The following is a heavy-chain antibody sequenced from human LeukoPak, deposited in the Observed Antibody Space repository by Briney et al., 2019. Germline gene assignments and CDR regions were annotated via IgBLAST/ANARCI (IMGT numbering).Heavy chain of an antibody. Sequence: GGSLRLSCAASGFTFSSYAMSWVRQAPGKGLEWVSSISRNSRYIYYADSMRGRFTISRDNAKNSLYLQMNSLKPEDTAVYYCARVAEAAAFDSWGQGTLVTVSS. CDR2: ISRNSRYI. J-gene: IGHJ4*02. V-gene: IGHV3-21*06. CDR1: GFTFSSYA. CDR3: ARVAEAAAFDS. D-gene: IGHD6-13*01.